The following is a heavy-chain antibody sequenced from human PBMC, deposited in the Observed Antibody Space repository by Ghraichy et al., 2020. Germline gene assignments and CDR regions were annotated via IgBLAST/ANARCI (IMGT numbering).Heavy chain of an antibody. D-gene: IGHD6-19*01. CDR1: GFTFSSYA. V-gene: IGHV3-23*01. Sequence: GGSLRLSCAASGFTFSSYAMSWVRQAPGKGLEWVSAVTGSGANSYHADSVKGRLSISRDNSKNMLFLEMKSLRADDTAVYYCAKDVNSSPLYDMDVWGQGTTVTVSS. J-gene: IGHJ6*02. CDR3: AKDVNSSPLYDMDV. CDR2: VTGSGANS.